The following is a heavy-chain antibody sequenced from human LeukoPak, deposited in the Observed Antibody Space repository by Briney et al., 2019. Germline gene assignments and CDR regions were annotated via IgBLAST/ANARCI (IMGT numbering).Heavy chain of an antibody. V-gene: IGHV3-30*18. D-gene: IGHD2-2*01. CDR3: AKVKCSTSCYYYYGMDV. CDR2: ISYDGSNK. J-gene: IGHJ6*02. Sequence: GGSLRLSCAASGFTFSSYCMHWVRQAAGKWLEWVAVISYDGSNKYYADCVKGRFTISRDNSKNTLYLQMNRLRAEDTAVYYCAKVKCSTSCYYYYGMDVWGQGTTVTVSS. CDR1: GFTFSSYC.